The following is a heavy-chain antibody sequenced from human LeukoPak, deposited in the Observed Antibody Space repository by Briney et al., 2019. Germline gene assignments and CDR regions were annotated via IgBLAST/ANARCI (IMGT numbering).Heavy chain of an antibody. J-gene: IGHJ6*03. D-gene: IGHD4-17*01. CDR3: ARTYGDYQGYMDV. CDR2: IYYNGHT. Sequence: RPSETLSLTCTVSGDSVNGYYWSWIRQPPGKGLEWVGYIYYNGHTNYSPSLESRTTMSIDPSRNQFSLKVGSVTAAGTAVYYCARTYGDYQGYMDVWGKGTTVTVSS. V-gene: IGHV4-59*02. CDR1: GDSVNGYY.